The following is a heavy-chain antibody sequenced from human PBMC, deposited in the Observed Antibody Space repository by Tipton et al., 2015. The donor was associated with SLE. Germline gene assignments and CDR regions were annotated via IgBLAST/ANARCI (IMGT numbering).Heavy chain of an antibody. CDR2: IYHSGST. J-gene: IGHJ5*02. V-gene: IGHV4-38-2*02. Sequence: TLSLTCTVSGYSINSGYSWGWIRQPPGKGLEWIGSIYHSGSTYYNPSLKSRVTISVDTSKNQFSLKLTSVTAADTAVYYCARGRGLCTDGVCYNWFDPWGQGTLVTVSS. D-gene: IGHD2-8*01. CDR3: ARGRGLCTDGVCYNWFDP. CDR1: GYSINSGYS.